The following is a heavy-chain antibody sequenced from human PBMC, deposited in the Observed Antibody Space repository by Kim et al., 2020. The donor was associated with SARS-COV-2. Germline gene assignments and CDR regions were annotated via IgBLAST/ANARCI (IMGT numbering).Heavy chain of an antibody. CDR3: AREPPTIFGGVITRPHRGFDY. V-gene: IGHV3-7*01. Sequence: GGSLRLSCAASGFTFSSYWMSWVRQAPGKGLEWVANIKQDGSEKYYVDSVKGRFTISRDNAKNSLYLQMNSLRAEDTAVYYCAREPPTIFGGVITRPHRGFDYWGQGTLVTVSS. CDR2: IKQDGSEK. D-gene: IGHD3-3*01. J-gene: IGHJ4*02. CDR1: GFTFSSYW.